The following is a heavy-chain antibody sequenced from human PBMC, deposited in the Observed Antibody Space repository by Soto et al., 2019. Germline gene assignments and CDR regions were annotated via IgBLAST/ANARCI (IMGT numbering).Heavy chain of an antibody. CDR2: INHSGST. J-gene: IGHJ4*02. D-gene: IGHD6-19*01. Sequence: SETLSLTCAVYGGSFSGYYWSWIRQPPGKGLEWIGEINHSGSTNYNPSLKSRATISGDTSKNKFSLKLSSVTAADTAVYYCARGQCLTYFDYWGQGTLVTVSS. CDR3: ARGQCLTYFDY. V-gene: IGHV4-34*01. CDR1: GGSFSGYY.